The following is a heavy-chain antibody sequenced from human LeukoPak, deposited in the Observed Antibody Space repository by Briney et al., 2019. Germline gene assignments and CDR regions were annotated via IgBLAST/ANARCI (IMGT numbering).Heavy chain of an antibody. D-gene: IGHD3-22*01. Sequence: PGGSLRLTCAASGFTFSSYSMNWVRQAPGKGLEWVSSISSSSSYIYYADSVKGRFTISRDNAKNSLYLQMNSLRVEDTAVYYCAKGHGDASGYYYFDSWGQGTLVTVSS. CDR1: GFTFSSYS. CDR3: AKGHGDASGYYYFDS. V-gene: IGHV3-21*04. CDR2: ISSSSSYI. J-gene: IGHJ4*02.